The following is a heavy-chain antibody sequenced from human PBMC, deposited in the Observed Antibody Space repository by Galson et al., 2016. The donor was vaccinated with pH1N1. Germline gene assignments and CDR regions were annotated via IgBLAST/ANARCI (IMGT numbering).Heavy chain of an antibody. Sequence: PALVKPTQALTLTCTFSGFSLTDLGVGVGWIRQPPGKAPEWLALIYWNYDERYRPSLKSRLTLTKGTSKNQVALTLTNMDPVDTATYYCAHTPALFNSGLFREAYYFDYWGQGTLVTVSS. D-gene: IGHD5-12*01. CDR3: AHTPALFNSGLFREAYYFDY. CDR2: IYWNYDE. J-gene: IGHJ4*02. V-gene: IGHV2-5*01. CDR1: GFSLTDLGVG.